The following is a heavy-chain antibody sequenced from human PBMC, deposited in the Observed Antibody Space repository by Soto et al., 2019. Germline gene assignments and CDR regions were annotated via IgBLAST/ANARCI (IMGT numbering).Heavy chain of an antibody. V-gene: IGHV4-4*07. J-gene: IGHJ4*02. CDR3: ARDIGSYAYGEGY. CDR1: GGSINSYW. CDR2: VYYSGTT. Sequence: SETLSLTCSVSGGSINSYWWSWIRKPAGKGLEWIGRVYYSGTTDYTPYLNSRATLSVETSKNQFSLKRSSVTAADTAVYYCARDIGSYAYGEGYWGQGIQVTVS. D-gene: IGHD3-10*01.